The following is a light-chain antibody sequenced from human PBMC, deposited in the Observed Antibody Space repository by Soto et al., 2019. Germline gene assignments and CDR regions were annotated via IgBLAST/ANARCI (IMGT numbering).Light chain of an antibody. Sequence: QSVLTQPASVSGSPGQSIAISCTRTSSDVGTYDLVSWYQQHPGKAPKLMIYEGTKRPSGVSNRFSGSKSANTASLTISGLQPEDEADYYCCSSAGSSLYVFGSGTKVTVL. CDR2: EGT. J-gene: IGLJ1*01. CDR1: SSDVGTYDL. CDR3: CSSAGSSLYV. V-gene: IGLV2-23*01.